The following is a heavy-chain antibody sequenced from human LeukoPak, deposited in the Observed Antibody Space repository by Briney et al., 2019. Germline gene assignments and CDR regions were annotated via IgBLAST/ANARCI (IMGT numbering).Heavy chain of an antibody. Sequence: ASVKVSCKASGYTFTSYYMHWVRQAPGQGLEWMGIINPSGGSTSYAQKFQGRVTITRNTSISTAYMELSSLRSEDTAVYYCARLYSSGWYYYYYYYMDVWGKGTTVTVSS. D-gene: IGHD6-19*01. CDR1: GYTFTSYY. CDR2: INPSGGST. CDR3: ARLYSSGWYYYYYYYMDV. J-gene: IGHJ6*03. V-gene: IGHV1-46*01.